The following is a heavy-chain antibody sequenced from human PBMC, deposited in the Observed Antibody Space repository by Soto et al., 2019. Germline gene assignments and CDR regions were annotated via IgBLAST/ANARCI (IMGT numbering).Heavy chain of an antibody. CDR3: ARRDCSSPSCYLSYYYGMDV. Sequence: GESLKISCKGSGYSFSSHWIIWVRQMPGKGPEWMGNIDPSDSYTKYSPSFQGHVTISTDKSINTAYLQWSSLRASDTAVYYCARRDCSSPSCYLSYYYGMDVWGQGTTVTVSS. J-gene: IGHJ6*02. CDR1: GYSFSSHW. D-gene: IGHD2-2*01. V-gene: IGHV5-10-1*01. CDR2: IDPSDSYT.